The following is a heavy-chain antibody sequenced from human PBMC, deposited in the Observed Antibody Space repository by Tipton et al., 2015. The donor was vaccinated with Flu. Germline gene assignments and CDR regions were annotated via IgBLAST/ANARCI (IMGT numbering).Heavy chain of an antibody. D-gene: IGHD3-10*02. J-gene: IGHJ4*02. Sequence: TLSLTCSVSGDSIGSDYYWGWIRQPPERGLEWIGNIHKTGTIYFNTSLTGRVPISVDTSKNQFSLRLTSVTAADTAVYYCARHTGDSVRGVIDYWGQGTLVTVSS. V-gene: IGHV4-38-2*01. CDR3: ARHTGDSVRGVIDY. CDR1: GDSIGSDYY. CDR2: IHKTGTI.